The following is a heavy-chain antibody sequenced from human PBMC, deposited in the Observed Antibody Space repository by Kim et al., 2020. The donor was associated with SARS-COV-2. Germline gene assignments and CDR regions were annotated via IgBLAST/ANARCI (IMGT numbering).Heavy chain of an antibody. Sequence: SLRSRVTISVDVSKNQFSLKLNSVTAADTAVYFCARHGPSTVVSGAGPFDYWGQGILVTASS. CDR3: ARHGPSTVVSGAGPFDY. D-gene: IGHD2-21*02. J-gene: IGHJ4*02. V-gene: IGHV4-59*08.